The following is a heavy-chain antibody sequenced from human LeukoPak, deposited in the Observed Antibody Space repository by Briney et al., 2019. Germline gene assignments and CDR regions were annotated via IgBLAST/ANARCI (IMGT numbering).Heavy chain of an antibody. CDR2: ISGSGGST. CDR1: GFTVSSSY. J-gene: IGHJ4*02. V-gene: IGHV3-23*01. D-gene: IGHD1-26*01. Sequence: GGSLRLSCAASGFTVSSSYMSWVRQAPGKGLEWVSAISGSGGSTYYADSVKGRFTISRDNSKNTLYLQMNSLRAEDTAVYYCATTRGWELLRPKYYFDYWGQGTLVTVSS. CDR3: ATTRGWELLRPKYYFDY.